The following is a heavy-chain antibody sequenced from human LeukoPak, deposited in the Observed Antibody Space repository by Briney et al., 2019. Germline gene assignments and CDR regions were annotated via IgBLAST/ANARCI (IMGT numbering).Heavy chain of an antibody. CDR1: GGSISTYY. CDR3: ARARNLDY. CDR2: IDTSGST. J-gene: IGHJ4*02. Sequence: SETLSLTCTVSGGSISTYYWSWIRQPPGKGLEWIGYIDTSGSTNYNPSLKSRVTISIDTSKTQFSLKLSSVTAADTAVYYCARARNLDYWGQGTLVTVSS. V-gene: IGHV4-4*09. D-gene: IGHD1-14*01.